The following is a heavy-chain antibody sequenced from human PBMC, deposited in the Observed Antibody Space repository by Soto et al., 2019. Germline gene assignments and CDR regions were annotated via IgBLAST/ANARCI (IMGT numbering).Heavy chain of an antibody. D-gene: IGHD4-17*01. J-gene: IGHJ4*02. CDR2: IYHSGST. CDR1: GGSISSSNW. Sequence: KPSETLSLTCAVSGGSISSSNWWSWVRQPPGKGLEWIGEIYHSGSTNYNPSLKSRVTISVDKSKNQFSLKLSSVTAADTAVYYCARVIFSHDYGDHFDYWGQGTLVTVSS. V-gene: IGHV4-4*02. CDR3: ARVIFSHDYGDHFDY.